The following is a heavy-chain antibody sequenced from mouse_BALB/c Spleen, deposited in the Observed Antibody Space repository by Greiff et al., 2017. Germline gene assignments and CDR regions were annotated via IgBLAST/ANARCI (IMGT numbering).Heavy chain of an antibody. D-gene: IGHD2-1*01. V-gene: IGHV2-2*02. J-gene: IGHJ4*01. Sequence: VKLLESGPGLVQPSQSLSITCTVSGFSLTSYGVHWVRQSPGKGLEWLGVIWSGGSTDYNAAFISRLSISKDNSKSQVFFKMNSLQANDTAIYYCARNGGNSYYYAMDYWGQGTSVTVSS. CDR1: GFSLTSYG. CDR3: ARNGGNSYYYAMDY. CDR2: IWSGGST.